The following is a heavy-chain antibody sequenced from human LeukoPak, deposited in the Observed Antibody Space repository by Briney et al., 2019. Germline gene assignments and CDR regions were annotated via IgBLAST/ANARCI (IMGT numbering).Heavy chain of an antibody. Sequence: PGGSLRLSCAASGFTVSSNYMSWVRQAPGKGLEWVSVIYSGGSTYYADSVKGRFTVSRDNSKNTLYLQMNSLRAEDTAVYYCARDLRDYFDYWGQGTLVTVSS. V-gene: IGHV3-53*05. CDR1: GFTVSSNY. CDR2: IYSGGST. CDR3: ARDLRDYFDY. J-gene: IGHJ4*02.